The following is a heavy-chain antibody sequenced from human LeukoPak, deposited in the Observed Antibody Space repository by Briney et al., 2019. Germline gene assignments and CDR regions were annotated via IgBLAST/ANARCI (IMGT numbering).Heavy chain of an antibody. V-gene: IGHV4-39*07. CDR1: GGSISSSSYY. Sequence: SETLSLTCTVSGGSISSSSYYWGWIRQPPGQGLEWIGSIYYSGSTYYNPSLKSRVIISVDTSRSQLFLKLSSMTAADTAVYYCARIEGDNSLDYWGQGTLVTVSS. CDR2: IYYSGST. D-gene: IGHD3-16*01. CDR3: ARIEGDNSLDY. J-gene: IGHJ4*02.